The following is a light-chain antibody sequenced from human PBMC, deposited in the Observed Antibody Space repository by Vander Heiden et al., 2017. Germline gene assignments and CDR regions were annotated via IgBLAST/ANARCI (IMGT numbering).Light chain of an antibody. CDR3: GSYAGSEMLV. CDR1: SRDVGGYNS. CDR2: EVS. V-gene: IGLV2-8*01. Sequence: QSALTQPPSASGSRGQSVTISCTGTSRDVGGYNSVSWYQQHPGKVPKLIIYEVSKRPSGVPDRFSGSKSGNAASLTVSGLQAEDEADYYCGSYAGSEMLVFGGGTRLTVL. J-gene: IGLJ2*01.